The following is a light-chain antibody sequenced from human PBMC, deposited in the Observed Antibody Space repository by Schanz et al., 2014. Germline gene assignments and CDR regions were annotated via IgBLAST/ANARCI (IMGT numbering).Light chain of an antibody. CDR1: QGISSY. CDR2: AAS. CDR3: QQVNSYPLT. V-gene: IGKV1-9*01. J-gene: IGKJ4*01. Sequence: QLTQSPSSLSASVGDRVTITCRASQGISSYLTWHQQKPGKAPKLLIYAASTLQSGVPSRFSGSGSGTDFTLTISSLQPEDFAAYYCQQVNSYPLTFGGGTKVEIK.